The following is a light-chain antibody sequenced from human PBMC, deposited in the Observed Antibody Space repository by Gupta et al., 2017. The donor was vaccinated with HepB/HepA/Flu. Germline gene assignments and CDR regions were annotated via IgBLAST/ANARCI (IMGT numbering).Light chain of an antibody. CDR1: TLSRQY. V-gene: IGLV3-25*03. CDR2: QDK. CDR3: QSLDASGRV. Sequence: ELPQPPSVSVSPAQPARITCSGDTLSRQYTYWYQQRPGQAPILIIFQDKERPPGIPERFSASSSGTTASLTISDVQSEDAADYFCQSLDASGRVFGGGTKLTVL. J-gene: IGLJ3*02.